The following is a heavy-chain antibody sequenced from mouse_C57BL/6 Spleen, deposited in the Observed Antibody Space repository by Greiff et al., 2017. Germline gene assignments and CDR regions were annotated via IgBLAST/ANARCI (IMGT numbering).Heavy chain of an antibody. CDR3: ATGDRYAMDY. J-gene: IGHJ4*01. CDR1: GYTFTTYP. CDR2: FNPNNDDT. D-gene: IGHD2-13*01. V-gene: IGHV1-47*01. Sequence: QVKLMQSGAELVKPGASVKMSCKASGYTFTTYPIAWMKQTHGKSLEWIGNFNPNNDDTKYNEKFKGKATLTVEKSSSTVYLELSRLTSDDSAVFYCATGDRYAMDYWGQGTSVTVSS.